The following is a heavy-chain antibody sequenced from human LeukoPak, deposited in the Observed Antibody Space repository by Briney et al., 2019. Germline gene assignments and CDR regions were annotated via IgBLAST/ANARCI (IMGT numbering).Heavy chain of an antibody. J-gene: IGHJ4*02. CDR1: GGSISSTTYY. V-gene: IGHV4-39*07. Sequence: SETLSLTCTVSGGSISSTTYYWGWIRQPPGKGLEWIGTIYYSGSTYYNPSLKSRVAISVDTPKNQFSLKLSSVTAADTAVYYCARGPTVKYFDYWGQGTLVTISS. D-gene: IGHD4-11*01. CDR2: IYYSGST. CDR3: ARGPTVKYFDY.